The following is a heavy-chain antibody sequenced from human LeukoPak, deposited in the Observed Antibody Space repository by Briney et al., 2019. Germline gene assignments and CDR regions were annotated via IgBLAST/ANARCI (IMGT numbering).Heavy chain of an antibody. V-gene: IGHV3-48*01. J-gene: IGHJ5*02. D-gene: IGHD4-11*01. Sequence: GGSLRLSCAASGFTFSTYSMNWVRQTPRKGLEWVSYISSSTSTIYYADSVKGRFTISRDNAKNSLYLQMNRLRAEDTAVYYCARVLPYDYHNRFDRWAQGTLVTVSS. CDR3: ARVLPYDYHNRFDR. CDR2: ISSSTSTI. CDR1: GFTFSTYS.